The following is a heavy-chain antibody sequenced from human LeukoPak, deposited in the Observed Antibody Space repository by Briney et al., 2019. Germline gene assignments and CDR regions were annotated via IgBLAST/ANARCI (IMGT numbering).Heavy chain of an antibody. D-gene: IGHD6-13*01. Sequence: ASVKVSCKTSGYTFTISHVTWVRQAPGQGLEWMGWINPNSGGANYAQKFQGRVTMTRDTSISTAYMELSRLRSDDTAVYYCARASSSSWAIDYWGQGTLVTVSS. J-gene: IGHJ4*02. CDR3: ARASSSSWAIDY. CDR2: INPNSGGA. V-gene: IGHV1-2*02. CDR1: GYTFTISH.